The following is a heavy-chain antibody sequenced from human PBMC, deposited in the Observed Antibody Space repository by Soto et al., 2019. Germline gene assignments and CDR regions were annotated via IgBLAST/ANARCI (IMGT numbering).Heavy chain of an antibody. V-gene: IGHV1-3*01. J-gene: IGHJ4*02. CDR2: INAGNGNT. CDR1: GYTFTSYA. D-gene: IGHD2-2*01. Sequence: QVQLVQSGAEVKKPGASVKVSCKGSGYTFTSYAMHWVRQAPGQRLEWMGWINAGNGNTKYSQKFQGRVTITRDTSASTAYMELSSLRSEDTAVYYCARADIVVVPAASFDYWGQGTLVTVSS. CDR3: ARADIVVVPAASFDY.